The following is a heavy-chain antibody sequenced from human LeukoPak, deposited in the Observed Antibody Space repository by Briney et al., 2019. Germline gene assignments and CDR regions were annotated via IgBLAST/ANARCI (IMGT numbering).Heavy chain of an antibody. V-gene: IGHV3-23*01. CDR3: AKEDVKWFDP. J-gene: IGHJ5*02. D-gene: IGHD3-16*01. CDR2: ISGSGGST. Sequence: GGSLRLSCAASGFTFSSYAMSWVRQAPGKGREWVSGISGSGGSTYYADSVKGRLTITRDNSKNTLYLQMNSLRAEDTAVYYCAKEDVKWFDPWGQGTLVTVSS. CDR1: GFTFSSYA.